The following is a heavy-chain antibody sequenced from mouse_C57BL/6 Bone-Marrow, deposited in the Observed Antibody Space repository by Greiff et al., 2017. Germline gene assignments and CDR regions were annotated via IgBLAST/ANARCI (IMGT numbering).Heavy chain of an antibody. CDR3: AKNYGSSYDWYFDV. CDR1: GFSLTSYG. D-gene: IGHD1-1*01. CDR2: IWGDGST. Sequence: VQRVESGPGLVAPSQSLSITCTVSGFSLTSYGVSWVRQPPGKGLEWLGVIWGDGSTNYHSALISRLSISKDNSKSQVYLKLNSLQTDDTATYYCAKNYGSSYDWYFDVWGTGTTVTVSA. V-gene: IGHV2-3*01. J-gene: IGHJ1*03.